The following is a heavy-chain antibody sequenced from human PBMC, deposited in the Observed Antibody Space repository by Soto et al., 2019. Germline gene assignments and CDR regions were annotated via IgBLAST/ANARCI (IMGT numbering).Heavy chain of an antibody. D-gene: IGHD1-1*01. J-gene: IGHJ6*02. CDR2: ISWNSGSI. Sequence: EVQLVESGGGLVQPGRSLRLSCAASGFTFDDYAMHWVRQAPGKGLEWVSGISWNSGSIGYADSVKGRFIISRDNAKNSLYLQMNSLRAEDTALYYCAKAGLLDSLYGMDVWGQGTTVTVSS. CDR3: AKAGLLDSLYGMDV. CDR1: GFTFDDYA. V-gene: IGHV3-9*01.